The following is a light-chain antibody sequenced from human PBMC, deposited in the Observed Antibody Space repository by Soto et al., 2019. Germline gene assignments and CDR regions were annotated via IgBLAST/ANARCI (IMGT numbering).Light chain of an antibody. CDR3: AAWDDSLSGVI. J-gene: IGLJ2*01. CDR2: MNY. Sequence: QSVLTQPPSASGALGQRVTISCSGGSSNIGRYNVFWYQHLPGTAPKLLIYMNYQRPSGVPDRFSGFKSGTSASLAISGLRSEDESEYYCAAWDDSLSGVIFGGGTKVTVL. V-gene: IGLV1-47*01. CDR1: SSNIGRYN.